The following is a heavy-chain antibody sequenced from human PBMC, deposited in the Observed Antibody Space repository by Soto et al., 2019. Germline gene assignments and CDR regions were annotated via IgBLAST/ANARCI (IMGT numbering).Heavy chain of an antibody. Sequence: EVQLAESGGGLDQPGGSLRLSCAASGFTFSPYWMHWVRQAPGKGLVWVSRINPDGSSTNYADSVKGRFTISRDNAKNTLYLQMNSLRAEDTAVYYCGRGGSNSPNGMDVWGQGTTVTVSS. CDR3: GRGGSNSPNGMDV. J-gene: IGHJ6*02. V-gene: IGHV3-74*01. CDR1: GFTFSPYW. CDR2: INPDGSST. D-gene: IGHD4-4*01.